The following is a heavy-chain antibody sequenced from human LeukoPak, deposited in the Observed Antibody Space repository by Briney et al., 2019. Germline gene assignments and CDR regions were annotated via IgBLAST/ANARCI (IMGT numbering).Heavy chain of an antibody. D-gene: IGHD5-18*01. J-gene: IGHJ3*02. V-gene: IGHV1-46*01. Sequence: ASVKVSCKASGYTFTSYYMNWVRRAPGQGLEWMGIINPSGGSTSYEQKFKARVTMTRDTPKSTVYMELSSLRSEDTAVYYCAILTAMPPDDAFDIWGQGTMVTVSS. CDR3: AILTAMPPDDAFDI. CDR1: GYTFTSYY. CDR2: INPSGGST.